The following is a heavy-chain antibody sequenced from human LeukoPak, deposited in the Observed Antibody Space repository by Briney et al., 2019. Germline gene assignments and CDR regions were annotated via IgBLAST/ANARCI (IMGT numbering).Heavy chain of an antibody. J-gene: IGHJ4*02. CDR3: ASEGIN. CDR1: GYSISSGYY. D-gene: IGHD5-24*01. CDR2: IYHSGST. Sequence: SETLSLTCTVSGYSISSGYYWGWIRQPPGKGLEWIGSIYHSGSTYYNPSLKSRVTISVDTSKNQFSLKLSSVTAADTAVYYCASEGINWGQGTLVTVSS. V-gene: IGHV4-38-2*02.